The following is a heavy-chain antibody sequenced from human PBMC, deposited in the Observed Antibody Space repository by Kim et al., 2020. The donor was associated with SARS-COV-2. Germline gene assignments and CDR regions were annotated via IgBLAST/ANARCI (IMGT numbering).Heavy chain of an antibody. D-gene: IGHD6-13*01. J-gene: IGHJ4*02. Sequence: SVKDRFTISRDNSKNTLYLQMNSLRAEDTAEYYCAKNGPPYSSSWYTVDCWGQGTLVTVSS. V-gene: IGHV3-23*01. CDR3: AKNGPPYSSSWYTVDC.